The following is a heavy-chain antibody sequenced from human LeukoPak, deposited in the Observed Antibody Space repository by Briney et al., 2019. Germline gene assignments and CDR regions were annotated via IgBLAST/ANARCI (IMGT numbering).Heavy chain of an antibody. CDR1: GFNFNTYE. CDR2: ICGRGTTK. Sequence: GGSLPLSCIASGFNFNTYEMNWVRQAPGKGLEWVSYICGRGTTKYYADSVKGRFTISRDSAENSLYLQMNDLRAEDTAVYYCARDLYFYGSGNFVSGLPDYWGQGTLDTVSS. D-gene: IGHD3-10*01. J-gene: IGHJ4*02. CDR3: ARDLYFYGSGNFVSGLPDY. V-gene: IGHV3-48*03.